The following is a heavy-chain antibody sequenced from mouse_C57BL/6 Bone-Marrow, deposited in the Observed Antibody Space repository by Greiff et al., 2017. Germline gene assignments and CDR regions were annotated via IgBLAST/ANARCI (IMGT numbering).Heavy chain of an antibody. CDR3: ARDDGYYDYFDY. CDR1: GYTFTSYW. J-gene: IGHJ2*01. Sequence: QVQLQQPGAELVMPGASVKLSCKASGYTFTSYWMPWVKQRPGQGLEWIGKIDPSDSDTNYNQKFKGKSTLTVDKSSSTAYTQLSSLTSEDSAVYYCARDDGYYDYFDYWGQGTTLTVSS. V-gene: IGHV1-69*01. CDR2: IDPSDSDT. D-gene: IGHD2-3*01.